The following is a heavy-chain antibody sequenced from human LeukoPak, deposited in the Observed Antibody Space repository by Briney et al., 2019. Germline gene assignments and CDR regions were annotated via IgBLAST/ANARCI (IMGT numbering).Heavy chain of an antibody. D-gene: IGHD5-24*01. Sequence: PGESLKISCKGSGYRFTTYWIAWVRQMPGKGLEWMGIIYPGDSDTRYSPSFQGQVTISADKSISTAYLQWSSLKASDTAMYYCARSFARDDYNYYFDYWGQGTLVTVSS. CDR1: GYRFTTYW. CDR2: IYPGDSDT. J-gene: IGHJ4*02. V-gene: IGHV5-51*01. CDR3: ARSFARDDYNYYFDY.